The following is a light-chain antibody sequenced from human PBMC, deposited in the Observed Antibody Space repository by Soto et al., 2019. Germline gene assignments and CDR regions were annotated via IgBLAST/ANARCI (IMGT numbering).Light chain of an antibody. J-gene: IGLJ1*01. CDR1: KSDSGGYQY. Sequence: QSVLTQPASVSGAPGQSCTISFTGVKSDSGGYQYVSWYQQHTGKAPKLLISDVTNRPSGVFDRFSGSESGTTASLTISGLQADDEADYYGSSFGSTSRLEVFGTGTKVTVL. CDR3: SSFGSTSRLEV. CDR2: DVT. V-gene: IGLV2-14*01.